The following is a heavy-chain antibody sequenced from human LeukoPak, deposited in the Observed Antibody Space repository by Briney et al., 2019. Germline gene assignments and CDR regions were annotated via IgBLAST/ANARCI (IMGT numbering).Heavy chain of an antibody. CDR2: IWYDGSNK. V-gene: IGHV3-33*06. CDR3: AKGHRYCTSGNCNSAIDY. CDR1: GFTFSSYG. J-gene: IGHJ4*02. D-gene: IGHD2-15*01. Sequence: GGSLRLSCAASGFTFSSYGMHWVRQAPGKGLEWVAVIWYDGSNKYYADSVKGRFTISRDNSKNTLYLQMSSLGAEDTAVYYCAKGHRYCTSGNCNSAIDYWGQGTLVTVSS.